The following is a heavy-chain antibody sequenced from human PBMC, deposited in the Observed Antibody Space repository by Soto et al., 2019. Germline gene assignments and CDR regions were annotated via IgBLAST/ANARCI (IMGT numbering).Heavy chain of an antibody. V-gene: IGHV1-8*01. J-gene: IGHJ4*02. Sequence: ASVKVSCKPSGYTFTSYDINWVRQATGQGLEWMGWMNPNSGNTGYAQKFQGRVTMTRNTSISTAYMELSSLRSEDTAVFFCARGGSIVYGLLTSYYFGHWGQGTLVTVSS. CDR1: GYTFTSYD. CDR3: ARGGSIVYGLLTSYYFGH. D-gene: IGHD2-8*01. CDR2: MNPNSGNT.